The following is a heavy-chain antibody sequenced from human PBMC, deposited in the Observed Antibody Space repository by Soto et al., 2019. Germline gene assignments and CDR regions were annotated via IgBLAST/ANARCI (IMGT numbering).Heavy chain of an antibody. J-gene: IGHJ5*02. V-gene: IGHV3-23*01. D-gene: IGHD7-27*01. CDR3: AKEGLGRHVWFEH. CDR1: GFTFRNHA. Sequence: EVQLLESGGGLVQPGGSLRLACIGSGFTFRNHAMSWVRQAPGKGLEWVSAIDESGGVTTYADSVKGRFTNSRDNSKNTLYLEMNGLRDEDTAIYSCAKEGLGRHVWFEHWGQGTLVTVSS. CDR2: IDESGGVT.